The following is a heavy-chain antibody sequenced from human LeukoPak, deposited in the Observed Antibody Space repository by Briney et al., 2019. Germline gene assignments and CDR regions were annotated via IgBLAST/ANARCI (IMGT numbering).Heavy chain of an antibody. J-gene: IGHJ4*02. CDR1: GFPFSSYG. CDR3: AKDMLGYCSGGSCPVFDY. CDR2: IKYDGSNK. Sequence: GGTLSLSCAASGFPFSSYGMHWVRQPPGKGLEWVAFIKYDGSNKYYADYAKGRFTISRDNSKNTLYLQMNSLRAEDTAVYFCAKDMLGYCSGGSCPVFDYWGQGTLVTVSS. D-gene: IGHD2-15*01. V-gene: IGHV3-30*02.